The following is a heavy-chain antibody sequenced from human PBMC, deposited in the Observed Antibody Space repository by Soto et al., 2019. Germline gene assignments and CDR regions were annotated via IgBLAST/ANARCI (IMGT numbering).Heavy chain of an antibody. CDR1: GFTFSSYS. J-gene: IGHJ4*02. V-gene: IGHV3-21*01. D-gene: IGHD3-16*01. Sequence: EVQLVESGGGLVKPGGSLRLSCAASGFTFSSYSMNWVRQAPGKGLEWVSSISSSSSYIYYADSVKGRFTISRDNAKNSLYLQINSLRAEDTAVYYCASGRVLRPIGGGDYWGQGTLVTVSS. CDR3: ASGRVLRPIGGGDY. CDR2: ISSSSSYI.